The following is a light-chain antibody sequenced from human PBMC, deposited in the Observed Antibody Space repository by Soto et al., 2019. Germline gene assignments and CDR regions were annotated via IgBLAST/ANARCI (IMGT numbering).Light chain of an antibody. CDR3: QQYYSTPYT. CDR2: CAS. Sequence: DIVMTQSPDSLAVSLGERATINCKSSQRVLYSSNNKNYLAWYQQKPGQPPKLLIYCASTRESGVPDRFGGSGSWTDFTPTNSSLQAEDVAVYYCQQYYSTPYTFGQGTKLEIK. J-gene: IGKJ2*01. CDR1: QRVLYSSNNKNY. V-gene: IGKV4-1*01.